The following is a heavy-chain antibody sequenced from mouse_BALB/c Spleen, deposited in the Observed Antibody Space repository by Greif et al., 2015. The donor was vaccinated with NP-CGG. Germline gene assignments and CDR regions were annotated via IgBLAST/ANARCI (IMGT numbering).Heavy chain of an antibody. J-gene: IGHJ2*01. V-gene: IGHV1-55*01. D-gene: IGHD1-1*01. CDR2: IYPGSGST. CDR3: ARSLLRGFDY. CDR1: GYNFTSYW. Sequence: QVQLQQSGAELVKPGTSVKLSCKASGYNFTSYWINWVKLRPGQGLEWIGDIYPGSGSTNYNEKFKSKATLTVDTSSSTAYMQLSSLASEDSALYYCARSLLRGFDYWGQGTTLTVSS.